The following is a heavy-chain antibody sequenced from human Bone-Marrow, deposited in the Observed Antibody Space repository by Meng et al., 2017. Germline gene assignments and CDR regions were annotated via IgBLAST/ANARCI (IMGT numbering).Heavy chain of an antibody. CDR1: GFTFDDYA. CDR2: ISWNSGSI. Sequence: SLKISCAASGFTFDDYAMHWVRQAPGKGLECVSGISWNSGSIGYADSVKGRFTISRDNAKNSLYLQMNSLRAEDTALYYCAKDIGGSYYYYYGMDVWGQGTTVTVSS. CDR3: AKDIGGSYYYYYGMDV. J-gene: IGHJ6*02. D-gene: IGHD1-26*01. V-gene: IGHV3-9*01.